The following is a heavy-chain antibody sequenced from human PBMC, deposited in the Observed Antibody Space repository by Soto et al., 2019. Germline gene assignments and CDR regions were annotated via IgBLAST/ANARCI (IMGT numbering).Heavy chain of an antibody. J-gene: IGHJ5*02. CDR1: GGSISSSNW. Sequence: SETLSLTCAVSGGSISSSNWWSWVRQPPGKGLEWTGEIYHSGSTNYNPSLKSRVTISVDKSKNQFSLKLSSVTAADTAVYYCARIWFGELFPSWFDPWGQGTLVTVSS. V-gene: IGHV4-4*02. D-gene: IGHD3-10*01. CDR3: ARIWFGELFPSWFDP. CDR2: IYHSGST.